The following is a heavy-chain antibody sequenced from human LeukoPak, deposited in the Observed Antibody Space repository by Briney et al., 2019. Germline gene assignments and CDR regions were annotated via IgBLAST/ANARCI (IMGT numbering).Heavy chain of an antibody. V-gene: IGHV3-64*01. CDR2: ISSNGGST. J-gene: IGHJ4*02. CDR3: VRDSSSVTLVRGVIITREFDY. Sequence: GGSLRLSCAASGFTFSSYAMHWVRQAPGKGLEYVSAISSNGGSTYYANSVKGRFTISRDNSKNRLYLQMNSLRAEDTAVYYCVRDSSSVTLVRGVIITREFDYWGQGTLVTVSS. D-gene: IGHD3-10*01. CDR1: GFTFSSYA.